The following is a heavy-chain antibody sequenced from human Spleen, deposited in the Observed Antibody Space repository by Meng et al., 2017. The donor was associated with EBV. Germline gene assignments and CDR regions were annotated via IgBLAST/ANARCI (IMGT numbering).Heavy chain of an antibody. D-gene: IGHD3/OR15-3a*01. V-gene: IGHV1-46*01. CDR3: ARRKSADYNWFDP. CDR2: INPSGGST. Sequence: VELVQSGGDGKTPGASVKVSCNASGYTFTTYYMYWVRQAPGQGLEWVGIINPSGGSTSYAQKFQGRVTMTRDTSTSTVYMELSSLRSEDTAVYYCARRKSADYNWFDPWGQGTLVTVSS. CDR1: GYTFTTYY. J-gene: IGHJ5*02.